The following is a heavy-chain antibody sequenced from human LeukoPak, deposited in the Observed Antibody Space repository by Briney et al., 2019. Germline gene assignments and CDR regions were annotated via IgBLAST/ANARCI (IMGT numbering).Heavy chain of an antibody. J-gene: IGHJ5*02. CDR2: INPNSGGT. D-gene: IGHD2-15*01. CDR3: ARDLGGYCSGGSCYNWFDP. V-gene: IGHV1-2*02. CDR1: GYTFTGYY. Sequence: ASVKVSCKASGYTFTGYYMHWVRQAPGQGLEWMGWINPNSGGTNYAQKFQGRVTMTRDTSISTAYMELSRLRSDDTAVYYCARDLGGYCSGGSCYNWFDPWGQGTLVTVSS.